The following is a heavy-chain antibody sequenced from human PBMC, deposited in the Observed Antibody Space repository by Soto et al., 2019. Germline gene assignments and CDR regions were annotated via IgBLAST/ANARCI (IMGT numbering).Heavy chain of an antibody. Sequence: QVQLVQSGAEVKKPGSSVKVSCKASGGTFSSYGFSWVRQAPGQGLEWMGGIIPLFGTANYAQKFQGRVTITADESRRTTYMELSSLRSEDSAVYYCARDECSGGSCYSDSRGQGTLVTVSS. CDR1: GGTFSSYG. CDR3: ARDECSGGSCYSDS. V-gene: IGHV1-69*01. J-gene: IGHJ4*02. CDR2: IIPLFGTA. D-gene: IGHD2-15*01.